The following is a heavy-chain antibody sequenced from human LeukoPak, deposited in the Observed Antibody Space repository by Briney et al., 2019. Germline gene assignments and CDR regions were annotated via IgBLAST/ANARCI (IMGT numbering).Heavy chain of an antibody. CDR3: AKDSLAAAGYSPPVYYYMDV. V-gene: IGHV3-23*01. CDR2: ISGSGGNT. D-gene: IGHD6-13*01. Sequence: PGGSLRLSCAASGFTFSSYGMSWVRQAPGKGLEWVSAISGSGGNTYYADSVKGRFTISRDNSKNTLYLQMNSLRAEDTAVYYCAKDSLAAAGYSPPVYYYMDVWGKGTTVTISS. J-gene: IGHJ6*03. CDR1: GFTFSSYG.